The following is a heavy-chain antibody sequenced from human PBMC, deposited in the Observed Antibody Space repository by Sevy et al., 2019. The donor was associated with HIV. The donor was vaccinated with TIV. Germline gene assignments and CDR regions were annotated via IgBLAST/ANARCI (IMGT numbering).Heavy chain of an antibody. CDR1: GGSFSGYY. CDR2: INHSGSA. J-gene: IGHJ3*02. D-gene: IGHD2-2*01. CDR3: ARHCSGSSCSHAFDI. Sequence: SETLSPTCAVYGGSFSGYYWSWIRQPPGKGLEWVGEINHSGSANYNPSLKSRVTISVDTSDNQFSLKLSSVTAADTAVYYCARHCSGSSCSHAFDIWGQGTMVTVSS. V-gene: IGHV4-34*01.